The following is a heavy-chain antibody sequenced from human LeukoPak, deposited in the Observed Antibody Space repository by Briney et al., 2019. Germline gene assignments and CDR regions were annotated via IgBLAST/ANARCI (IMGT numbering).Heavy chain of an antibody. CDR1: GFTFSSYA. V-gene: IGHV3-30*01. J-gene: IGHJ4*02. CDR2: ISYDGSNK. Sequence: GRSLRLSCAASGFTFSSYAMHWVRQAPGKGLEWVAVISYDGSNKYYADSVKGRFTISRDNSKNTLYLQMNSLRAEDTAVYYCAKGPEDYDILTGLDYWGQGTLVTVSS. CDR3: AKGPEDYDILTGLDY. D-gene: IGHD3-9*01.